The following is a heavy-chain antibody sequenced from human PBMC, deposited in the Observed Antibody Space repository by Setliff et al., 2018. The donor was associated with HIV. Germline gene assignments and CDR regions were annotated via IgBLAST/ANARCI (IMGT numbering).Heavy chain of an antibody. Sequence: SVKVSCKASGYTFTSYGISWVRQAPGQGLEWMGGIIPIFGTANYAQKFQGRVTMTRDTSTSTVYMELSSLRSGDTAVYYCARGVQLWSDYWGQGTLVTVSS. CDR3: ARGVQLWSDY. V-gene: IGHV1-69*05. D-gene: IGHD5-18*01. CDR1: GYTFTSYG. CDR2: IIPIFGTA. J-gene: IGHJ4*02.